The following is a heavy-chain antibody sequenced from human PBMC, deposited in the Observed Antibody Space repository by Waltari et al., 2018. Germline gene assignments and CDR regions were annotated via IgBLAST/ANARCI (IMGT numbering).Heavy chain of an antibody. CDR2: VQRSGRT. V-gene: IGHV4-4*02. J-gene: IGHJ4*02. Sequence: QLQLQESGPGLVKPSGTLSLTCAVSGYSMSNTDWWSWVRQSPGKGLEWIGQVQRSGRTNYNPSFASRVTVSVDTSSNQFSLKVTSATAADTAVYFCARDRGRGIYLDSWGQGTLVTVS. D-gene: IGHD2-15*01. CDR1: GYSMSNTDW. CDR3: ARDRGRGIYLDS.